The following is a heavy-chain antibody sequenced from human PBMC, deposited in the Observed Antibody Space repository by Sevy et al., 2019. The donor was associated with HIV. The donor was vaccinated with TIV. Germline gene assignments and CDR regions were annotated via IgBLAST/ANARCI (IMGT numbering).Heavy chain of an antibody. V-gene: IGHV3-49*03. CDR1: GFTFGDYA. CDR2: RRSKAYGGTT. J-gene: IGHJ3*02. Sequence: GGSLRLSCTASGFTFGDYAMSWFRRAPGKGLEWVGCRRSKAYGGTTEYAASVKGSFTISRDDSKSIAYLQMNSLKTEVTAVYYCTSWEASGYSSGGSCYPVRAFDIWGQGTMVTVSS. D-gene: IGHD2-15*01. CDR3: TSWEASGYSSGGSCYPVRAFDI.